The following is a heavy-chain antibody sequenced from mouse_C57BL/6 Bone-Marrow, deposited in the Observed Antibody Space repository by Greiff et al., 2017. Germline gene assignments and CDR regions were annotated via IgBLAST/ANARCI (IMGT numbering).Heavy chain of an antibody. D-gene: IGHD2-5*01. CDR2: IYPGSGNT. CDR1: GYTFTDYY. CDR3: ARVYSNYYYAMDY. Sequence: VKLMESGAELVRPGASVKLSCKASGYTFTDYYINWVKQRPGQGLEWIARIYPGSGNTYYNEKFKGKATLTAEKSSSTAYMQLSSLTSEDSAVYFCARVYSNYYYAMDYWGQGTSVTVSS. V-gene: IGHV1-76*01. J-gene: IGHJ4*01.